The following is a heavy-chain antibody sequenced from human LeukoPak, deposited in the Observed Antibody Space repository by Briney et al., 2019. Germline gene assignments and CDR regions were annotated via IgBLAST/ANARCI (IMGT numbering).Heavy chain of an antibody. CDR1: GHTFTSYD. V-gene: IGHV1-8*03. J-gene: IGHJ6*03. CDR2: MSPNSGNT. Sequence: ASVKVSCKASGHTFTSYDINWVRQATGQGLEWMGWMSPNSGNTGYAQKFQGRVTITRNTSISTAYMELSSLRSEDTAAYYCARGLGGATSYYYMDVWGKGTTVTVSS. CDR3: ARGLGGATSYYYMDV. D-gene: IGHD1-26*01.